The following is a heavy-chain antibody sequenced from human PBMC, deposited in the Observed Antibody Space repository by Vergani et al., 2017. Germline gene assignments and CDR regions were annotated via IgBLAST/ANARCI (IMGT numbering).Heavy chain of an antibody. CDR1: RYSFTSYW. CDR2: IDPSDSYT. Sequence: EVQLVQSGAEVKKPGESLRISCTGSRYSFTSYWISWVRQMPGKGLEWMGRIDPSDSYTNYSPSFQGHVTISADKSISTAYLQWSSLKASDTAMYYCARHVAVARKWWGPYYYYCMDVWGQGTTVTVSS. CDR3: ARHVAVARKWWGPYYYYCMDV. D-gene: IGHD6-19*01. V-gene: IGHV5-10-1*01. J-gene: IGHJ6*02.